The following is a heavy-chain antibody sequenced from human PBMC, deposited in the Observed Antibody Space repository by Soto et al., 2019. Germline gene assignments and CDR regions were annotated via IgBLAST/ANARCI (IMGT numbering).Heavy chain of an antibody. CDR3: ARVRIVGAKAYYYYGMDF. D-gene: IGHD1-26*01. CDR1: GFTFSSYS. V-gene: IGHV3-21*01. CDR2: ISSSSSYI. J-gene: IGHJ6*02. Sequence: GGSLRLSCAASGFTFSSYSMNWVRQAPGKGLEWVSSISSSSSYIYYADSVKGRFTISRDNAKNSLYLQMNSLRAEDTAVYYCARVRIVGAKAYYYYGMDFWGQGTTVTVSS.